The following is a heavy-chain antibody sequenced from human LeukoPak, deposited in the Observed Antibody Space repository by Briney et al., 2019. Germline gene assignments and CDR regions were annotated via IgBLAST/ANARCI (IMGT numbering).Heavy chain of an antibody. CDR2: INHSGST. CDR3: ARGPYRAAVY. J-gene: IGHJ4*02. V-gene: IGHV4-34*01. Sequence: PSDPLSLTCAVYGGSFSGYYWSWIRQPPGKGLEWIGEINHSGSTNYNPSLKSRVTISVDTSKNQFSLKLSSVTAADTAVYYCARGPYRAAVYWGQGTLVTVSS. CDR1: GGSFSGYY. D-gene: IGHD1-26*01.